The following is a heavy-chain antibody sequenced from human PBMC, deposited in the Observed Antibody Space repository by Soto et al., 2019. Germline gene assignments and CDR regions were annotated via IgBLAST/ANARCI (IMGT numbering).Heavy chain of an antibody. Sequence: QVQLVQSGAEVKKPGASVKVSCKASGYTFTSYGITWVRQAPGQGLEWMGWISPYNGNTNYAQKLQGRVTMTTDTSTSTAYRELRSLRYDDTAVYYCAREWDYYASRTYSNWFDPWGQGTLVTVSS. CDR1: GYTFTSYG. V-gene: IGHV1-18*01. CDR3: AREWDYYASRTYSNWFDP. CDR2: ISPYNGNT. D-gene: IGHD3-10*01. J-gene: IGHJ5*02.